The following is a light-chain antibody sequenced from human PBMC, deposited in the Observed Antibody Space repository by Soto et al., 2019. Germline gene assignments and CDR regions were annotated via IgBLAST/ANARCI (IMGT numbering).Light chain of an antibody. CDR2: DDD. CDR3: GSWDSSLSAYV. CDR1: SSNIGGNS. Sequence: VLTQPPSVSAAPGQRVTISCSGSSSNIGGNSVSWYQQLPGTAPKLLIYDDDKRPSGIPDRFPGSKSGTSATLGITGFQTGDEADHYCGSWDSSLSAYVFGTGTKV. V-gene: IGLV1-51*01. J-gene: IGLJ1*01.